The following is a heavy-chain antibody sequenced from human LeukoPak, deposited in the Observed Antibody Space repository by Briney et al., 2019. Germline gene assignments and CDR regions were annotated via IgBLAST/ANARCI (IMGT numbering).Heavy chain of an antibody. Sequence: GGSLRLSCAASGFTVSSNYMSWVRQAPGKGLEWVSVIYSGGSTYYADSVKGRFTISRDNSKNTLYLQMNSLRAEDTAVYYCALGDNLDYFDYWGQGTLVTVSS. J-gene: IGHJ4*02. CDR3: ALGDNLDYFDY. CDR2: IYSGGST. D-gene: IGHD5-24*01. CDR1: GFTVSSNY. V-gene: IGHV3-53*01.